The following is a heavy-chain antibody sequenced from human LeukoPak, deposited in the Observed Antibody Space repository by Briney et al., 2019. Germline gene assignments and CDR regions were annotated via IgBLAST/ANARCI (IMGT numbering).Heavy chain of an antibody. D-gene: IGHD5-18*01. J-gene: IGHJ6*02. V-gene: IGHV1-2*04. CDR3: ARGPVDTAMSHYYGMDV. CDR1: GYTFTSYY. CDR2: INPNSGGT. Sequence: ASVKVSCKASGYTFTSYYMHWVRQAPGQGLEWMGWINPNSGGTNYAQKFQGWVTMTRDMSISTAYMELSRLRSDDTAVYYCARGPVDTAMSHYYGMDVWGQGTTVTVSS.